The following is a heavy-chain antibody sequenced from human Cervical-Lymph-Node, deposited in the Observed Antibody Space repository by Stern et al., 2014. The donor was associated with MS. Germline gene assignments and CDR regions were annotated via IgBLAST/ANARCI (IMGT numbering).Heavy chain of an antibody. CDR3: AKALSFSSASVIED. CDR1: GFRLSGSG. Sequence: VQLVESGGGVVQPGRSLRLSCAASGFRLSGSGMHWVRQAPGKGLEWVTVISDDGNEYYGDSVKGRFTISRDNSKNMLFLQMNSLRAEDTAVYYCAKALSFSSASVIEDWGQGTLVTVSS. D-gene: IGHD6-6*01. CDR2: ISDDGNE. V-gene: IGHV3-30*18. J-gene: IGHJ4*02.